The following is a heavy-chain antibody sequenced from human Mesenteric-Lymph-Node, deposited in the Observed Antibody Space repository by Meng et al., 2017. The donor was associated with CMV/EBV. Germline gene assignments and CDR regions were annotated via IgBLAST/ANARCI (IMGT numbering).Heavy chain of an antibody. CDR3: ARGETLPGYAFDI. CDR1: GFTFSSYA. CDR2: ISYDGSNK. J-gene: IGHJ3*02. Sequence: GGSLRLSCAASGFTFSSYAMHWVRQAPGKGLEWVAVISYDGSNKYYADSVKGRFTISRDNSKNTLYLQMNSLRAEDTAVYYCARGETLPGYAFDIWGQGTMVTVSS. V-gene: IGHV3-30-3*01.